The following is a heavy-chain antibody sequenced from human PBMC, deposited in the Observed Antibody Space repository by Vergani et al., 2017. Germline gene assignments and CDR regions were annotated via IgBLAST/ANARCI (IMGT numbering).Heavy chain of an antibody. V-gene: IGHV2-26*01. D-gene: IGHD2-2*01. CDR2: LFSNDEK. Sequence: QVTLKESGPVLVKPTETLTLTCTVSGFSLSNARMGVSWIRQPPGKALEWLAHLFSNDEKSYSTSLKSRLTISKETSKSQVVLTMTNMDPVDTATYYFARIRRXCSSTSCQSGWFDPWGQGTLVTVSS. CDR3: ARIRRXCSSTSCQSGWFDP. J-gene: IGHJ5*02. CDR1: GFSLSNARMG.